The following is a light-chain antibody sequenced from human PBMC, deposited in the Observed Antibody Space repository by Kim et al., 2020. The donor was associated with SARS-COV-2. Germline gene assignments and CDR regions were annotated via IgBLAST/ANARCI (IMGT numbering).Light chain of an antibody. CDR1: NSGSKS. CDR3: QVWDSSSDHPGAV. Sequence: GKTARVTCGGNNSGSKSVHWYQQKPGQAPVMVVYDDSDRPSGSPERFSGSNSGNTATLTISRVEAGDEADYYCQVWDSSSDHPGAVFGGGTQLTVL. V-gene: IGLV3-21*03. J-gene: IGLJ2*01. CDR2: DDS.